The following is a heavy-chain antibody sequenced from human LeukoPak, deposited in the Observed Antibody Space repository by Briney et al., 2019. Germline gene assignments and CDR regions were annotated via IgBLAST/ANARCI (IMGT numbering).Heavy chain of an antibody. CDR1: GLIVTSNY. CDR2: IYSGGSI. CDR3: ARLIMIVRD. D-gene: IGHD3-22*01. V-gene: IGHV3-53*01. Sequence: GGSLRLSCAASGLIVTSNYMTWVRQAPGKGLEWVSVIYSGGSIYYADSVKGRFTISRDNSRNTLYLQMNSLRAEDTAVYYCARLIMIVRDWGQGTLVTVSS. J-gene: IGHJ4*02.